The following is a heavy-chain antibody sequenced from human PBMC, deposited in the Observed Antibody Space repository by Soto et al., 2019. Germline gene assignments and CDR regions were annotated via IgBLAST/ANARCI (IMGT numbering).Heavy chain of an antibody. CDR2: IRGSGDRT. Sequence: EVQLLESGGGLVQPGGSLRLSCAASGFTFSSYAMSWVRQAPGKGLEWVSVIRGSGDRTYYADSVKGRFTISRDNSKNTLYMHMNTLRAEDTAVYYCAKQQGPGSPYYYAMDVWGQGTTVTVSS. CDR3: AKQQGPGSPYYYAMDV. J-gene: IGHJ6*02. CDR1: GFTFSSYA. V-gene: IGHV3-23*01.